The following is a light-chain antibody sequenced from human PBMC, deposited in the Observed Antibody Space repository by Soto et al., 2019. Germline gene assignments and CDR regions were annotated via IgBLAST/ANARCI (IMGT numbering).Light chain of an antibody. CDR1: SSNIGGNT. CDR3: AAWDDSLNGVV. V-gene: IGLV1-44*01. CDR2: SNN. Sequence: QSVLTRQPSASGTPGQRVTISCPGSSSNIGGNTVNWYQQFPGTAPKLLIYSNNQRPSGVPDRFSGSKSGTSASLAISGLQSEDEADYYCAAWDDSLNGVVFGAGTKVTVL. J-gene: IGLJ2*01.